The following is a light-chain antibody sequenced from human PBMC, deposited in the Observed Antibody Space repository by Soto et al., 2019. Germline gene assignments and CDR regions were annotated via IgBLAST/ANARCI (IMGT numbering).Light chain of an antibody. V-gene: IGKV3-15*01. CDR3: QQYKSWRT. Sequence: EILMTQSPAALSVSPGERATLSCRASQRLNDNLAWYQHKPGRPPRLLIYGASTRATGIPARFSGSGSGTEFPLTISGLQSEDFGVYYCQQYKSWRTFGQGTNVEIK. CDR1: QRLNDN. J-gene: IGKJ1*01. CDR2: GAS.